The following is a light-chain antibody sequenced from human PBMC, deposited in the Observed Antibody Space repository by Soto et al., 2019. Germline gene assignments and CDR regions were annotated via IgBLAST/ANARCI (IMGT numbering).Light chain of an antibody. CDR3: QQYENLPT. V-gene: IGKV1-33*01. CDR1: QNINNY. J-gene: IGKJ5*01. Sequence: IQITQSPFSLFASVGERVTITCQASQNINNYLNWYQQKPGRAPKLLIYDASNLEAGVPSRFRGSGSGTDFTFTISRLQPEDIATYYCQQYENLPTFGQGTRLEIK. CDR2: DAS.